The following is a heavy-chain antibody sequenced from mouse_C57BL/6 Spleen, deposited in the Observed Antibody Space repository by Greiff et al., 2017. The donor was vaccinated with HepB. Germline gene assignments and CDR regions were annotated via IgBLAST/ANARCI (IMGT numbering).Heavy chain of an antibody. J-gene: IGHJ4*01. CDR3: TRKKIYYGNYYAMDY. CDR2: ILPGSGST. Sequence: QVQLKQSGAELMKPGASVKLSCKATGYTFTGYWIEWVKQRPGHGLEWIGEILPGSGSTNYNEKFKGKATFTADTSSNTAYMQLSSLTTEDSAIYYWTRKKIYYGNYYAMDYWGQGTSVTVSS. CDR1: GYTFTGYW. V-gene: IGHV1-9*01. D-gene: IGHD2-1*01.